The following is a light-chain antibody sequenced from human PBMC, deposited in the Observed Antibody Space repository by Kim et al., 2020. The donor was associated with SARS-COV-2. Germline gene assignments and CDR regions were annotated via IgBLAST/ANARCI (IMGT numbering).Light chain of an antibody. CDR3: QSADSSGTYEV. V-gene: IGLV3-25*03. J-gene: IGLJ3*02. CDR1: ALPKQY. Sequence: PGRTARITCSGDALPKQYAYWYQQKPGQAPVLGIYKDSERPSGIPERFSGSSSGTTVTLTISGVQAEDEADYYCQSADSSGTYEVFGGGTKLTVL. CDR2: KDS.